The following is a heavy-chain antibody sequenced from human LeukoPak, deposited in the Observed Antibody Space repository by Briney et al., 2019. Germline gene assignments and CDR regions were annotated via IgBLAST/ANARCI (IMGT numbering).Heavy chain of an antibody. D-gene: IGHD3-10*01. CDR2: INPNSGGT. V-gene: IGHV1-2*02. J-gene: IGHJ3*02. CDR3: ASTNWVGPMAGDALDI. CDR1: EYTFTGYY. Sequence: ASVKVSCKASEYTFTGYYMHWVRKAPGQEREWMGWINPNSGGTNYAQKFQGRVTMTRDTSISTAYMELSRLRSDDTAVYYCASTNWVGPMAGDALDIWGQGAMVTVSS.